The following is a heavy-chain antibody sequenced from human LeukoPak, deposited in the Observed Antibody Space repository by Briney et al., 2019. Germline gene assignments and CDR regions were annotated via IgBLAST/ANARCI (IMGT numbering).Heavy chain of an antibody. V-gene: IGHV4-34*01. D-gene: IGHD6-13*01. CDR1: GGSFSGYY. J-gene: IGHJ4*02. Sequence: SETLSLTCAVYGGSFSGYYWSWIRQPPGKGLEWIGEINHSGSTNYNPSLKSRVTISVDTSKNQLSLKLSSVTAADTAVYYCARGHHTPHSSSDEYYFDYWGQGTLVTVSS. CDR2: INHSGST. CDR3: ARGHHTPHSSSDEYYFDY.